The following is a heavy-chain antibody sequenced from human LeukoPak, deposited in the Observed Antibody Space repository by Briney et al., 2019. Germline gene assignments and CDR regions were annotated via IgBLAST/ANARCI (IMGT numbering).Heavy chain of an antibody. Sequence: ASVKVSCKASGYTFTSYGISWVRQAPGQGLEWMGWITVYNDNTNYAQNLQGRVTMTTDTSTRTAYMELRSLRSDDTAVYYCARDYYNILTGYPYNAFDMWGQGTMVTVS. V-gene: IGHV1-18*01. D-gene: IGHD3-9*01. J-gene: IGHJ3*02. CDR1: GYTFTSYG. CDR2: ITVYNDNT. CDR3: ARDYYNILTGYPYNAFDM.